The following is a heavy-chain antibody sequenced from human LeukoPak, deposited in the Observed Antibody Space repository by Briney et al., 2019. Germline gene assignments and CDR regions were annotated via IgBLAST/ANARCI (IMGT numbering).Heavy chain of an antibody. Sequence: GGSLRLSCAASGFTFSSYDMHWVRQATGKGLEWVSAIGTAGDTYYPGSVKGRFTISRENAKNSLYPQMNSLRAGDTAVYYCARGGGSSSGYYWSGDAFDIWGQGTMVTVSS. CDR2: IGTAGDT. J-gene: IGHJ3*02. CDR1: GFTFSSYD. V-gene: IGHV3-13*01. D-gene: IGHD3-22*01. CDR3: ARGGGSSSGYYWSGDAFDI.